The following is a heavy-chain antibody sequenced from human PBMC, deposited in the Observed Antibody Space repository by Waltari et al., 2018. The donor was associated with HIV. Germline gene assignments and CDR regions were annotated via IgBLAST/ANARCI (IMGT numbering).Heavy chain of an antibody. Sequence: QVQLQESGPGLVKPSQTLSLTCTVSGGSISSGSYYWSWIRQPAGKGLEWVGRIDTSGSTNYNPSLRSRVTILLDTSKNQFSLKLGSVTAADTAVYYCARVFAGGGDYFDYWGQGTLVTVSS. V-gene: IGHV4-61*02. CDR2: IDTSGST. D-gene: IGHD2-8*02. J-gene: IGHJ4*02. CDR3: ARVFAGGGDYFDY. CDR1: GGSISSGSYY.